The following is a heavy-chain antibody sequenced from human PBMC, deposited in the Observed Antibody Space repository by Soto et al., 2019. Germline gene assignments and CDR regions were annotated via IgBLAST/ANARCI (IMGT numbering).Heavy chain of an antibody. V-gene: IGHV3-30-3*01. D-gene: IGHD5-12*01. Sequence: GGSLRLSCAASGFTFKIYALHWVRQAPGKGLEWVAVISFDGDKTYYADSVRGRFTISRDNFKNTLSLQMNNLRIEDAGLYFCAREDDYNYRYFNYGLDVWGQGTTVTVSS. CDR2: ISFDGDKT. CDR3: AREDDYNYRYFNYGLDV. CDR1: GFTFKIYA. J-gene: IGHJ6*02.